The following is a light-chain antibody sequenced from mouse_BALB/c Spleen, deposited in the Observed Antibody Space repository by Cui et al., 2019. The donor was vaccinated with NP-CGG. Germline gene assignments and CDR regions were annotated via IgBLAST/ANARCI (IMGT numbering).Light chain of an antibody. V-gene: IGLV1*01. Sequence: QAVVTQESALITSPGETVTLTCRSNTGAVTTSNYANWVQEKPDHLFTGLIGGTNNRAPVAPARFSGSLLGDKAALTITGAQTEDEAIYFCALWYSNHWVFGGGTKLTVL. J-gene: IGLJ1*01. CDR3: ALWYSNHWV. CDR2: GTN. CDR1: TGAVTTSNY.